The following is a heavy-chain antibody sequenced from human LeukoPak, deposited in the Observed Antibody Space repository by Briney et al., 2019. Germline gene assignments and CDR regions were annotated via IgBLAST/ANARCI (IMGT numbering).Heavy chain of an antibody. J-gene: IGHJ4*02. Sequence: PGGSLRLSCVVSGITFSAAWMNWVRQAPGKGLEWVGRIKSKIDGGTTDYVAPVKGRFSISRDDSKNTVYLQMNSLKTEDTAVYYCATEGYCSGGSCYSFDYWGQGTLVTVSS. V-gene: IGHV3-15*01. D-gene: IGHD2-15*01. CDR3: ATEGYCSGGSCYSFDY. CDR1: GITFSAAW. CDR2: IKSKIDGGTT.